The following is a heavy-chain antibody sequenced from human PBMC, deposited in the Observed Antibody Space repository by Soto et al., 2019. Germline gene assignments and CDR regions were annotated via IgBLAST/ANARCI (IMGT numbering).Heavy chain of an antibody. V-gene: IGHV1-46*03. J-gene: IGHJ3*01. Sequence: QVQLMQSGAEVKQPGASVKVSCKASGYTFTNYYMHWVRQVPGQGLEWMGIINPSGGGPAHAQNSRGRLTTTSDTATTTIYLELNSLRSEDTAVYFCASSDMGGDGALDVWGQGTMVTVSS. D-gene: IGHD3-16*01. CDR3: ASSDMGGDGALDV. CDR2: INPSGGGP. CDR1: GYTFTNYY.